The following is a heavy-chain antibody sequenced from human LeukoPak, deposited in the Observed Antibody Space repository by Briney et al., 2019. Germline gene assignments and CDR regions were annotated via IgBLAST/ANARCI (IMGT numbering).Heavy chain of an antibody. CDR1: GFTFSSYS. V-gene: IGHV3-21*01. CDR3: AREWCGYNAFDY. D-gene: IGHD5-24*01. Sequence: PGGSLRLSCAASGFTFSSYSMNWVRQAPGKGLEWVSSISSSSSYIYYADSVKGRFTISRDNAKNSLYLQMNSLRAEDTAVYYCAREWCGYNAFDYWGQGTLVTVSS. CDR2: ISSSSSYI. J-gene: IGHJ4*02.